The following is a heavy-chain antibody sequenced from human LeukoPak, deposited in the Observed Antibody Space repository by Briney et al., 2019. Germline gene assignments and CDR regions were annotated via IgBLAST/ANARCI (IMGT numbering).Heavy chain of an antibody. V-gene: IGHV1-46*01. CDR2: ISPSGGST. CDR3: ARVFDYGDVRGNYFDY. J-gene: IGHJ4*02. CDR1: GYTFTGYY. Sequence: ASVKVSCKASGYTFTGYYMHWVRQAPGQGPEWMGVISPSGGSTTYAQKFQGRVTLTRDMSTSTDYLELSSLRSEDTAVYYCARVFDYGDVRGNYFDYWGQGTLVTVSS. D-gene: IGHD4-17*01.